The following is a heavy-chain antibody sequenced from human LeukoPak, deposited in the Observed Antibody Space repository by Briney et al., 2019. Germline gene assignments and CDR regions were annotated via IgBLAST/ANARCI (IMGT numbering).Heavy chain of an antibody. CDR1: GGSISSYY. D-gene: IGHD3-10*01. CDR3: ARNRYYYGSGNYGVPNWFDP. J-gene: IGHJ5*02. Sequence: SETLSLTCTVSGGSISSYYWSWIRQPAGKGLEWIGRIYTSGSTNYNPSLKSRVTISVDTSKNQFSLKLNSVTAADTAVYYCARNRYYYGSGNYGVPNWFDPWGQGTLVTVSS. CDR2: IYTSGST. V-gene: IGHV4-4*07.